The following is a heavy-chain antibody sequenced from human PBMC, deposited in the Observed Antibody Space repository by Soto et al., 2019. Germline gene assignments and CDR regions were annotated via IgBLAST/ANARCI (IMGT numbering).Heavy chain of an antibody. CDR1: GDSIGGGGFS. CDR3: ARGHYFGSGSSD. J-gene: IGHJ4*02. Sequence: PSETLSLTCAVSGDSIGGGGFSWNWIRQSPGKGLEWIGYIYPSGTSYYNPSLKSRVTISVDKSQSQFSLRLSSMTAADTAVYYCARGHYFGSGSSDWGQGTLVTVSS. D-gene: IGHD3-10*01. V-gene: IGHV4-30-2*06. CDR2: IYPSGTS.